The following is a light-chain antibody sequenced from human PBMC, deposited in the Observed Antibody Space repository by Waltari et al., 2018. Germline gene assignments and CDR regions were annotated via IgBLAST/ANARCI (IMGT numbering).Light chain of an antibody. J-gene: IGKJ1*01. Sequence: TCRASQGITYFMSWYQQRPGKAPKLLVYAVDPLQSGVPSRFSGSRSVTEFTLTISSLQPEDFATYYCQLLNRNQWTFGQGSKVEI. CDR1: QGITYF. CDR2: AVD. V-gene: IGKV1-9*01. CDR3: QLLNRNQWT.